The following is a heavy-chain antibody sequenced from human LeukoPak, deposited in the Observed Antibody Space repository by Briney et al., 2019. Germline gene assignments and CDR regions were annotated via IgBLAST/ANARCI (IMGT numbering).Heavy chain of an antibody. J-gene: IGHJ4*02. CDR2: TSSDLNVD. CDR3: AREGYYGSGSPPSSYFDY. D-gene: IGHD3-10*01. V-gene: IGHV3-30-3*01. CDR1: GYTFRNYV. Sequence: GGSLRLSCAASGYTFRNYVIYWVRQAPGRGREWVAVTSSDLNVDLSADSVKGRFTISRDNSRNTLYLQMNSLRPEDTAIYYCAREGYYGSGSPPSSYFDYWGQGTLVTVSS.